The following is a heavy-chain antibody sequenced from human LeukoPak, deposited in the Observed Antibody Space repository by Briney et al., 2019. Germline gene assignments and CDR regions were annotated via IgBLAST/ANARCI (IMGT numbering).Heavy chain of an antibody. D-gene: IGHD3-22*01. V-gene: IGHV3-48*03. CDR2: ISSSGSTI. CDR3: ARATYYYDSSGPIPDY. CDR1: GFTFSSYE. J-gene: IGHJ4*02. Sequence: PGGSLRLSCAASGFTFSSYEVNWVRQAPGKGLEWVSYISSSGSTIYYADSVKGRFTISRDNAKNSLYLQMNSLRAEDTAVYYCARATYYYDSSGPIPDYWGQGTLVTVSS.